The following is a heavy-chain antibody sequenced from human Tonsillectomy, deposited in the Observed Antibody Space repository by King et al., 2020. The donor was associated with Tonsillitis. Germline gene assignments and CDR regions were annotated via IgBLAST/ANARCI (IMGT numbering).Heavy chain of an antibody. Sequence: QLQESGPGLVKPSETLSLTCTVSGYSISSGYYWGWIRQPPGKGLEWIGSIYHSGSIYYNPSLKSRVTISVDTSKNQFSLKLSSVTAADTAVYYCARDRGDGYNFDYWGQGTLVTVSS. CDR2: IYHSGSI. J-gene: IGHJ4*02. D-gene: IGHD5-24*01. CDR1: GYSISSGYY. V-gene: IGHV4-38-2*02. CDR3: ARDRGDGYNFDY.